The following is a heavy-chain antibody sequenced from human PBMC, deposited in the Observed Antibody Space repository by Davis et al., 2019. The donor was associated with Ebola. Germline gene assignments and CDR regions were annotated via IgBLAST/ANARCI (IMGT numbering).Heavy chain of an antibody. CDR1: GGSFSGYY. Sequence: SETLSLTCAVYGGSFSGYYWSWIRQPPGKGLEWIGEINHSGGTNYNPSLKSRVTISVDTSKNQFSLKLSSVTAADTAVYYCAIFGVVIDYWGQGTLVTVSS. V-gene: IGHV4-34*01. J-gene: IGHJ4*02. CDR3: AIFGVVIDY. D-gene: IGHD3-3*02. CDR2: INHSGGT.